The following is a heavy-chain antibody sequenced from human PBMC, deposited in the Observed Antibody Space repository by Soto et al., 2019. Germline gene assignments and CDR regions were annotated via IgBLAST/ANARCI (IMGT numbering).Heavy chain of an antibody. CDR3: ARDLSDFDSSGYSPSPTVY. Sequence: ASVKVSCKASGGTFSSYAISWVRQAPGQGLEWMGGIIPIFGTANYAQKFQGRVTITADESTSTAYMELSSLRSEDTAVYYCARDLSDFDSSGYSPSPTVYWGQGPLVTVSS. J-gene: IGHJ4*02. D-gene: IGHD3-22*01. CDR1: GGTFSSYA. V-gene: IGHV1-69*13. CDR2: IIPIFGTA.